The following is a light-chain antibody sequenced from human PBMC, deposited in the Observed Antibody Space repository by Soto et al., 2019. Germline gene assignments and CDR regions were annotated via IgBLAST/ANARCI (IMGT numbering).Light chain of an antibody. CDR1: VLAKKY. V-gene: IGLV3-27*01. CDR2: KDS. Sequence: SYELTQPSSVSVSPGQTARITCSGDVLAKKYARWFQQKPGQAPVLVIYKDSERPSGIPERFSGSSSGTTVTLTISGAQVEDEADYYCYSAADKFGGGTKLTVL. CDR3: YSAADK. J-gene: IGLJ2*01.